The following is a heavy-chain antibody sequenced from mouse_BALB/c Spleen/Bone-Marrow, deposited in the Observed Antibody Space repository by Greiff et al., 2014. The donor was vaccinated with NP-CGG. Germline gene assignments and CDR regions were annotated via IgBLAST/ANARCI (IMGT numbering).Heavy chain of an antibody. Sequence: EVQLQQSGTVLARPGAAVKMSCKASGYTFSNYWMHWVKQRPGQGLEWIGTIYPGNSDTTYNQKFKGKAKLTAVTSTSTAYMDLSSLTNEDSAVYYCTTLARTNFDYWGQGTTLTFSS. CDR3: TTLARTNFDY. V-gene: IGHV1-5*01. CDR1: GYTFSNYW. D-gene: IGHD3-1*01. J-gene: IGHJ2*01. CDR2: IYPGNSDT.